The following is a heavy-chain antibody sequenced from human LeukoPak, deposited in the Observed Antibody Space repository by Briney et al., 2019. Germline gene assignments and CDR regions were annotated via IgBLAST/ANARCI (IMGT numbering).Heavy chain of an antibody. CDR1: GYTFTGYY. CDR2: INPNSGGT. Sequence: GASVKVSCKACGYTFTGYYMHWVRQAPGQGLEWMGRINPNSGGTNYAQKFQGRVTMTRDTSISTAYMELSRLRSDDTAVYYCARDPLYYYDSSGNDAFDIWGQGTMVTVSS. V-gene: IGHV1-2*06. J-gene: IGHJ3*02. CDR3: ARDPLYYYDSSGNDAFDI. D-gene: IGHD3-22*01.